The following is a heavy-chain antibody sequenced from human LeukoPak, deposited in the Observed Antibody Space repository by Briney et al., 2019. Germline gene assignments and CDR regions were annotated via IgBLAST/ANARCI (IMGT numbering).Heavy chain of an antibody. CDR1: EFMFSDSW. CDR3: ATYTNWVAGDV. V-gene: IGHV3-7*01. D-gene: IGHD3-16*01. CDR2: IDKDGSEK. Sequence: GGSLRLSCVASEFMFSDSWMSWVRQAPGMGLEWVADIDKDGSEKDYVDSVKGRFTISRDNAKKSLYLQMDSLRAEDTAVYYCATYTNWVAGDVWGQGTTVFVSS. J-gene: IGHJ6*02.